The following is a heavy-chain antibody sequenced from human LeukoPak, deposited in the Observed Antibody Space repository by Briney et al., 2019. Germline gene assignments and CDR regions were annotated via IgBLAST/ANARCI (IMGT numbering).Heavy chain of an antibody. D-gene: IGHD5-18*01. V-gene: IGHV6-1*01. CDR2: TYYRSKWYN. Sequence: SQTLSLTCAISGDSASSNSAAWHWIRQSPSRGLEWLVRTYYRSKWYNDYAVSVKSRITINPDTSKNQFSLQLNSVTPEDTAVYYCARDRTYSYGSYRPFDAFDIWGQGTMVTVSS. CDR3: ARDRTYSYGSYRPFDAFDI. J-gene: IGHJ3*02. CDR1: GDSASSNSAA.